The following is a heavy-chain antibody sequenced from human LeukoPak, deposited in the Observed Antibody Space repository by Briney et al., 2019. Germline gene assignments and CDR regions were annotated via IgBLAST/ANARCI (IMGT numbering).Heavy chain of an antibody. CDR3: ARVQSYGDYRY. V-gene: IGHV3-7*01. Sequence: ETLSLTCAVYGGSFSGYYWSWVRQAPGKGLEWVANIKQDGSEKYYVDSVKGRFTISRDNAKNSLYLQMNSLRAEDTAVYYCARVQSYGDYRYWGQGTLVTVSS. J-gene: IGHJ4*02. CDR2: IKQDGSEK. CDR1: GGSFSGYY. D-gene: IGHD4-17*01.